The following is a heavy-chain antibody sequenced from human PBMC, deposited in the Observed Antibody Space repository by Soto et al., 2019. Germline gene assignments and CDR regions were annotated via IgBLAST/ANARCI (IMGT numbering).Heavy chain of an antibody. CDR3: ARRGSGCYYDY. CDR1: GFTLSSYA. CDR2: ISGSGGSM. D-gene: IGHD6-19*01. V-gene: IGHV3-23*01. Sequence: EVQLLESGGGLVQPGGSLRLSCAASGFTLSSYAMRWVRQDPGKGLEWVSGISGSGGSMYYADSVKGRFTISRDNSKNPLYLQMNSLRAEDTAVYYCARRGSGCYYDYWGQGTLVTVSS. J-gene: IGHJ4*02.